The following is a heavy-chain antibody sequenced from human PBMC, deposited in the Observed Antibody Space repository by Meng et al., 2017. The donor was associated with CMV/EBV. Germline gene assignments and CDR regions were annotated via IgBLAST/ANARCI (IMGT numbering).Heavy chain of an antibody. CDR3: VTWLWFGELSGYYFDY. Sequence: LPVQESGPGLVKPSAPLSLTRTSSGGSISSSSYYWGWIRQPPGKGLEWIGSIYYSGSTYYNPSLKSRVTISVDTSKNQFSLKLSSVTAADTAVYYCVTWLWFGELSGYYFDYWGQGTLVTVSS. V-gene: IGHV4-39*07. CDR1: GGSISSSSYY. J-gene: IGHJ4*02. CDR2: IYYSGST. D-gene: IGHD3-10*01.